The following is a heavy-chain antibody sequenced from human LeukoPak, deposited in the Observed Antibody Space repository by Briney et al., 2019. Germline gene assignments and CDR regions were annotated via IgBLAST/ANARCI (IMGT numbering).Heavy chain of an antibody. J-gene: IGHJ4*02. CDR3: ARHEGSASCYYY. D-gene: IGHD2-2*01. CDR2: FLFSGST. V-gene: IGHV4-39*01. Sequence: PSETLSLTCTVSGGSVSSSSHYWGWIRQPPEKGLEWIGSFLFSGSTYYDPSLKSRVTISVDTSKNQFSLQLNSVSAADTAVYYCARHEGSASCYYYWGQGTLVTVSS. CDR1: GGSVSSSSHY.